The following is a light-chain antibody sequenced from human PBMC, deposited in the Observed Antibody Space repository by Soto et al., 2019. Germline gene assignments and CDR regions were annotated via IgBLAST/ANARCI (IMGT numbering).Light chain of an antibody. CDR3: QQYYTWPAT. CDR2: YAS. CDR1: QSVTNT. Sequence: IVMTPSPATLSVSPGERVTISCRASQSVTNTLAWYQHKPGQAPRLLISYASRGATGIPSRFSGSGSGTDFTLTINSLQSEDFAVYYYQQYYTWPATFGGGTKVDIK. V-gene: IGKV3-15*01. J-gene: IGKJ4*01.